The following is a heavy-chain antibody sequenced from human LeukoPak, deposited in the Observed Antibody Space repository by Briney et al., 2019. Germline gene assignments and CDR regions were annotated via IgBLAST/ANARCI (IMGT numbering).Heavy chain of an antibody. Sequence: GGSLRLSCAASGFTFSNYGMSWVRQAPGKGLEWVSAISDSGSTYYADSVKGRFTISRDNSKNTLSLQMNSLRAEDTAVYYCAKRVPYSSSSVYFDSWGQGTLVTVSS. CDR3: AKRVPYSSSSVYFDS. D-gene: IGHD6-6*01. J-gene: IGHJ4*02. CDR2: ISDSGST. CDR1: GFTFSNYG. V-gene: IGHV3-23*05.